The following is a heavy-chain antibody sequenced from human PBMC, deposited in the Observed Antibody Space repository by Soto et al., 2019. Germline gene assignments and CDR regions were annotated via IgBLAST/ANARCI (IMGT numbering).Heavy chain of an antibody. V-gene: IGHV4-30-2*01. D-gene: IGHD4-17*01. J-gene: IGHJ4*02. Sequence: PSETLSLTCAVSVGSISSGGYSWSWIRQPPGKGLEWIGYIYHSGSTYYNPSLKSRVTISVDRSKNQFSLKLSSVTAADTAVYYCASRTTVTTYWGQGTLVTVSS. CDR1: VGSISSGGYS. CDR3: ASRTTVTTY. CDR2: IYHSGST.